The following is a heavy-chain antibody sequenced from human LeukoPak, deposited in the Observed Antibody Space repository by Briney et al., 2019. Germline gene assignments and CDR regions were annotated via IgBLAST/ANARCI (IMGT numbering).Heavy chain of an antibody. Sequence: ASVKVSCKASGYTFTSYDINWVRQATGQGLEWMGWMNPNSGNTGYAQKFQGRVTMTRNTSISTAYMELSSLRSEDMAVYYCARGRSSWYEGWFDPWGQGTLVTVSS. V-gene: IGHV1-8*01. J-gene: IGHJ5*02. CDR1: GYTFTSYD. CDR2: MNPNSGNT. D-gene: IGHD6-13*01. CDR3: ARGRSSWYEGWFDP.